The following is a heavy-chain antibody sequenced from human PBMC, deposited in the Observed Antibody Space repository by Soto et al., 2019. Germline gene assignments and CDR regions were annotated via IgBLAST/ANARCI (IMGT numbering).Heavy chain of an antibody. V-gene: IGHV1-69*02. CDR3: ARSEVTTPDWFDP. CDR2: IIPILGIA. D-gene: IGHD4-17*01. J-gene: IGHJ5*02. Sequence: QVQLVQSGAEVKKPGSSVKVSCKASGGTFSSYTISWVRQAPGQGLEWMGRIIPILGIANYAQKFQGRVTXTXDXXTSTAYMELSSLRSEDTAVYYCARSEVTTPDWFDPWGQGTLVTVSS. CDR1: GGTFSSYT.